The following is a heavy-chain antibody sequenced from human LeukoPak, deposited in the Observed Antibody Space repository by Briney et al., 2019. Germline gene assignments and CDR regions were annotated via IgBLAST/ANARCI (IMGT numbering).Heavy chain of an antibody. CDR3: ARDPPGIAAS. V-gene: IGHV3-48*03. Sequence: GGSLRLSCAASGFTFSSYEMNWVRQAPGKGLEWVSYISSSGSTIYYADSVKGRFTISRDNAKNSLYLQMNSLRAEDTAVYYCARDPPGIAASWGQGTLVTVSS. J-gene: IGHJ4*02. D-gene: IGHD6-13*01. CDR2: ISSSGSTI. CDR1: GFTFSSYE.